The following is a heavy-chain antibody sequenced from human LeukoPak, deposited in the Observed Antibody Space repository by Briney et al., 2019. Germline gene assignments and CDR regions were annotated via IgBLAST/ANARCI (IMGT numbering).Heavy chain of an antibody. D-gene: IGHD4-17*01. CDR2: ISYRGNT. V-gene: IGHV4-39*01. Sequence: SETLSLTCIVSGGSISNSRYYWGWIRQPPGKGLEWIGSISYRGNTYYNPSLKSRVTISVDTSKNQFSLKLSSVTAADTAVYYCARLDYGDSDLDYWGQGTLVTVSS. J-gene: IGHJ4*02. CDR1: GGSISNSRYY. CDR3: ARLDYGDSDLDY.